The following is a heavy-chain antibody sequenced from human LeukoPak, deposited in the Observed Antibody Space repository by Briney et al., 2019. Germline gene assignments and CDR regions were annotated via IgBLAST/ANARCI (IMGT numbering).Heavy chain of an antibody. CDR1: GFTFSDYN. CDR2: ISKSGSTK. V-gene: IGHV3-11*01. J-gene: IGHJ6*03. Sequence: GGSLRLSCAASGFTFSDYNMRWIRQAPGKGLEWVSSISKSGSTKYYADSVKGRFTISRDNAKNSLFLQMNSLRAEDTAVYYCARARSGYYPADYYYYYMDVWGKGATVTVSS. D-gene: IGHD3-3*01. CDR3: ARARSGYYPADYYYYYMDV.